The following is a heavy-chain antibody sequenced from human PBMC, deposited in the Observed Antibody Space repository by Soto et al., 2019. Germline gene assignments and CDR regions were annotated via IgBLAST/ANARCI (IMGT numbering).Heavy chain of an antibody. Sequence: QITLKESGPTLVKPTQTLTLTCTFSGFSLSTTGVGVGWIRQPPGKALEWLALIFWDDDKRYSASLKSRLTSTRDTPKNQVVLTRANTDPVDTATYYCTRRRGGPYYYYGMDVWGQGTTVTVSS. CDR1: GFSLSTTGVG. D-gene: IGHD3-10*01. J-gene: IGHJ6*02. V-gene: IGHV2-5*02. CDR2: IFWDDDK. CDR3: TRRRGGPYYYYGMDV.